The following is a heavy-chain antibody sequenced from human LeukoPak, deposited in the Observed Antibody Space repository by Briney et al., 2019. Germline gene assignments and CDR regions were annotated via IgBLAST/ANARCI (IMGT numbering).Heavy chain of an antibody. V-gene: IGHV4-31*03. CDR2: IYYSGST. CDR1: GGSISSGGYY. Sequence: SQTLSLTCTVSGGSISSGGYYWSWIRQHPGKGLEWIGYIYYSGSTYYNPSLKSRVTISVDTSKNQFSLKLSSVTAADTAVYYCARGRKGYYYDSSGYYYPSHHDAFDIWGQGTMVTVSS. D-gene: IGHD3-22*01. J-gene: IGHJ3*02. CDR3: ARGRKGYYYDSSGYYYPSHHDAFDI.